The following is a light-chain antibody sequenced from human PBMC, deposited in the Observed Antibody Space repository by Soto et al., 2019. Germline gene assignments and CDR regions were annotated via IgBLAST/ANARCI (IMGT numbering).Light chain of an antibody. CDR2: KAS. Sequence: TQSPSTLSASVGDRVTITCRASQSISSWLAWYQQKPGKAPKLLIYKASSLESGVPSRFSGSGSGTEFTLTISSLQPDDFATYYCQQYNSLHTFGQGTKLEIK. J-gene: IGKJ2*01. CDR1: QSISSW. V-gene: IGKV1-5*03. CDR3: QQYNSLHT.